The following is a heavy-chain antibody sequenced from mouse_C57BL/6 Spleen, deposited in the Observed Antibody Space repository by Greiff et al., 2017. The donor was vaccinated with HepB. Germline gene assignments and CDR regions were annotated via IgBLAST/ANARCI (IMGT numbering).Heavy chain of an antibody. CDR1: GFNIKDDY. D-gene: IGHD1-1*01. CDR2: IDPENGDT. V-gene: IGHV14-4*01. Sequence: VQLQQSGAELVRPGASVKLSCTASGFNIKDDYMHWVKQRPEQGLEWIGWIDPENGDTEYASKFQGKATITADTSSNTAYLQLSSLTSEDTAVYYCTMPLSSYSFDYWGQGTTLTVSS. CDR3: TMPLSSYSFDY. J-gene: IGHJ2*01.